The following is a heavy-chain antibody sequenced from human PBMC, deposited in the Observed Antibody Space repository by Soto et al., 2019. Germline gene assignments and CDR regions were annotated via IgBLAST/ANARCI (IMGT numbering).Heavy chain of an antibody. J-gene: IGHJ4*02. CDR3: ARMRINGGRDYSFDH. Sequence: SETLSLTCTVSGDSISSGDNFWSWIRQPPGKGLEWIGYIYYSGITDFNPSLRSRVTLAGDTSKNQFSLTLSSVTAADTAVYFCARMRINGGRDYSFDHWGQGTLVTVSS. V-gene: IGHV4-30-4*01. CDR1: GDSISSGDNF. CDR2: IYYSGIT. D-gene: IGHD2-8*01.